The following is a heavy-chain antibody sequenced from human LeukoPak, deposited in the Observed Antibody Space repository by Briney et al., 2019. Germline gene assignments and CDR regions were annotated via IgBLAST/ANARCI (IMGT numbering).Heavy chain of an antibody. Sequence: PGGSLRLSCVVSGFTFSSYAMSWVRQAPGKGLEWVSATSGSGHSTYYADSVTGRFTISRDNSKNTLYLQMNSLRAEDTALYYCAKGGSSMAAAGSDYWGQGTLVTVSS. CDR2: TSGSGHST. V-gene: IGHV3-23*01. CDR3: AKGGSSMAAAGSDY. D-gene: IGHD6-13*01. CDR1: GFTFSSYA. J-gene: IGHJ4*02.